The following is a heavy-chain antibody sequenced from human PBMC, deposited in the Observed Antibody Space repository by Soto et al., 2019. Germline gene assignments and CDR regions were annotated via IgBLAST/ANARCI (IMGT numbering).Heavy chain of an antibody. CDR2: ISGSGGST. D-gene: IGHD3-9*01. CDR1: GLTFCSYA. V-gene: IGHV3-23*01. CDR3: AKGNDILTCINDY. J-gene: IGHJ4*02. Sequence: GGSIRISSAASGLTFCSYAMTWSRKAKGKGLEWVSAISGSGGSTYYADSVKGRFTTSRDNSKNTLYLQMNSLRAEDTAVYYCAKGNDILTCINDYWVQGTLVTVSS.